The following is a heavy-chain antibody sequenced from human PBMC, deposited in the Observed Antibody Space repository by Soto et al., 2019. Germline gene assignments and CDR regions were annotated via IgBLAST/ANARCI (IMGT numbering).Heavy chain of an antibody. CDR1: GYNFTSLW. CDR2: MNPADSDT. J-gene: IGHJ4*01. V-gene: IGHV5-51*01. Sequence: PGESLKISCKASGYNFTSLWIGWVRQMPGKGLEWMAVMNPADSDTRYSPSLQGQVTISADKSIDTAYLQLSSLKASDTAMYYCARVDYWGHGTLVTVSS. CDR3: ARVDY. D-gene: IGHD5-12*01.